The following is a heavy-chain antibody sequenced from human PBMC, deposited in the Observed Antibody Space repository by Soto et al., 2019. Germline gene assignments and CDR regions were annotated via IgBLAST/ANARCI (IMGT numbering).Heavy chain of an antibody. D-gene: IGHD3-10*01. CDR2: INHSGST. V-gene: IGHV4-34*01. Sequence: SETLSLTCTVYGGSFSAYYLGWIRQPPGKGLEWIGEINHSGSTNYNPSLKSRVTISVDTSKNQFSLKLNSVTAADAAVYYCARRVRGVNDAFDIWGQGTMVTVS. J-gene: IGHJ3*02. CDR3: ARRVRGVNDAFDI. CDR1: GGSFSAYY.